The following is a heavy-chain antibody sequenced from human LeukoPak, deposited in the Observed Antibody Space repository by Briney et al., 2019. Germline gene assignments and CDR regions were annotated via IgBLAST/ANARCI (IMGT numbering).Heavy chain of an antibody. CDR3: AKEHNLYCDYKDYGMDV. CDR2: ISYDGSNK. CDR1: GFTFSSYV. D-gene: IGHD4-17*01. Sequence: GGSLRLSCAAYGFTFSSYVMHWDRQAPGKGLEWVAVISYDGSNKYYADSVKGRFTISRDNSKNTLYLQMNSLRAEDTAVYYCAKEHNLYCDYKDYGMDVWGQGTTVTVSS. V-gene: IGHV3-30*18. J-gene: IGHJ6*02.